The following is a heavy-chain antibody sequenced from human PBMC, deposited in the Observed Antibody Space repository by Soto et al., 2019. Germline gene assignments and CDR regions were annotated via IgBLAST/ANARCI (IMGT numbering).Heavy chain of an antibody. Sequence: ASVKVSCKASGYTFTGYYMHWVRQAPGQGLEWMGWINPNSGGTNYAQKFQGWVTMTRDTSISTAYMELSRLRSDDTAVYYCARGGDYYGSGSPPYYYYMDVWGKGTTVTVSS. CDR1: GYTFTGYY. CDR3: ARGGDYYGSGSPPYYYYMDV. D-gene: IGHD3-10*01. CDR2: INPNSGGT. V-gene: IGHV1-2*04. J-gene: IGHJ6*03.